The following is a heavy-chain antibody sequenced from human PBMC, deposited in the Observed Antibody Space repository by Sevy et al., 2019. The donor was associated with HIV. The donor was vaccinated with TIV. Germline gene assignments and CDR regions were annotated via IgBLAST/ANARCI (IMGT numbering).Heavy chain of an antibody. V-gene: IGHV1-18*01. D-gene: IGHD2-15*01. CDR1: GYTFPTYR. CDR2: ISPHNGDT. CDR3: ARAYCSGGRCYSLAY. Sequence: ASVKVSCKVSGYTFPTYRIFWVREAPGQGLESMGWISPHNGDTYYAQKFQGRVTLIKDNSTSPASMELRGLRSDDTAVYFCARAYCSGGRCYSLAYWGQGTLVTVSS. J-gene: IGHJ4*02.